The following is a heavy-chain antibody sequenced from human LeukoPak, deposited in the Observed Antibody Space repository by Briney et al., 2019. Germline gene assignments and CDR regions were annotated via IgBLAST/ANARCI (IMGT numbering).Heavy chain of an antibody. CDR2: IYHSGST. Sequence: SETLSLTCTVSGYSISSGYYWGWIRQPPGKGLEWIGTIYHSGSTHYNPSLKSRVTISVDTSKNQFSLNLSSVTAADTAVYYCARAYYDSSGTYYFDYWGQGTLVTVSS. V-gene: IGHV4-38-2*02. CDR3: ARAYYDSSGTYYFDY. J-gene: IGHJ4*02. D-gene: IGHD3-22*01. CDR1: GYSISSGYY.